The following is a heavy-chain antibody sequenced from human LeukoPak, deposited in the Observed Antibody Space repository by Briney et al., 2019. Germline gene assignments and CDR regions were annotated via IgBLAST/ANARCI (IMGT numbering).Heavy chain of an antibody. Sequence: GGSLRLSCAASGFTFSSYSMNWVRQAPGKGLEWVANIKQDGSEKYYVDSVKGRFTISRDNAKNSLYLQMNSLRAEDTALYYCARDSYSSGWLDYWGQGTLVTVSS. CDR2: IKQDGSEK. J-gene: IGHJ4*02. V-gene: IGHV3-7*01. CDR3: ARDSYSSGWLDY. D-gene: IGHD6-19*01. CDR1: GFTFSSYS.